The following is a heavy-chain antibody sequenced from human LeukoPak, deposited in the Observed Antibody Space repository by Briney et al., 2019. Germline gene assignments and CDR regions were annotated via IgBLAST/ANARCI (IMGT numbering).Heavy chain of an antibody. J-gene: IGHJ4*02. CDR2: IYHSGST. CDR3: AREEATARDFDY. CDR1: GGSISSSNW. V-gene: IGHV4-4*02. D-gene: IGHD5-12*01. Sequence: SETLSLTCAVSGGSISSSNWWSWVRQPPGKGLEWIGEIYHSGSTNYNLSLKSRVTISVDKSKNQFSLKLSSVTAADTAVYYCAREEATARDFDYWGQGTLVTVSS.